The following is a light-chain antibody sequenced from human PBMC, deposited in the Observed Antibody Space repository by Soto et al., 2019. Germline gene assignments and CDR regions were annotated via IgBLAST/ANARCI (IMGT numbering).Light chain of an antibody. Sequence: QSVLTQPPSASGTPGHRVTIFCSGSSSNIGSNTVNWYQQLPGTAPKLLIYSNNQRPSGVPDRFSDSKSGTSASLAISGLQSEDEADYYCAAWDDSLNGLYVFGTGTKVTVL. J-gene: IGLJ1*01. CDR2: SNN. CDR1: SSNIGSNT. CDR3: AAWDDSLNGLYV. V-gene: IGLV1-44*01.